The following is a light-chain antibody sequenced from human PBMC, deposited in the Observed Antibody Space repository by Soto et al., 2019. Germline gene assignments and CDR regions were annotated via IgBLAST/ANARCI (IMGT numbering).Light chain of an antibody. J-gene: IGLJ3*02. CDR2: KTN. Sequence: QAVVTQEPSFSVSPGGTVTLTCGLSSGSVSTRYYPGWHQQTPGQAPRTLMHKTNTRSSGVPDRFSGSILGNKAALTITGAQADDESDYYCVLYLGSGIGVFGGGTQLTVL. V-gene: IGLV8-61*01. CDR3: VLYLGSGIGV. CDR1: SGSVSTRYY.